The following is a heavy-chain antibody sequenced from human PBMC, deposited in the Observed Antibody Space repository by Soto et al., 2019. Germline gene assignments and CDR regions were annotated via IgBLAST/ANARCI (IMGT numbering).Heavy chain of an antibody. CDR3: ARHLTYCSAGSCYSDFPYYGMDV. CDR2: IFYSGST. V-gene: IGHV4-39*01. D-gene: IGHD2-15*01. Sequence: PSEPLSLTCTVSGGSISSSSYYWGWIRQPPGKGLEWIGSIFYSGSTYYNPSLKSRVTISVDTSKNQFSLKLSSVTAADTAVYYCARHLTYCSAGSCYSDFPYYGMDVWGQGNLVTVSS. J-gene: IGHJ6*02. CDR1: GGSISSSSYY.